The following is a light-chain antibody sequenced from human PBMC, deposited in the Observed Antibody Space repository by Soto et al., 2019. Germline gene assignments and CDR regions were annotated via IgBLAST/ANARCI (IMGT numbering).Light chain of an antibody. V-gene: IGKV1-5*02. CDR3: QQLNSYPQT. J-gene: IGKJ5*01. Sequence: DIQMTQSPASLSGSVVDRCTIICRASQSVSTRLAWYQQKPGKAPKVLIYDASSLESGVPSRFSGSGSGPDFTLTISSLQPEDSATYFCQQLNSYPQTFGQGTRLEIK. CDR1: QSVSTR. CDR2: DAS.